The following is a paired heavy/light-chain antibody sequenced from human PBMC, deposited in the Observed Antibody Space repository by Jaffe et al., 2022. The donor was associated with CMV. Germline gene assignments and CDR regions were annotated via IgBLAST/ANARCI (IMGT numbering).Heavy chain of an antibody. Sequence: EVQLVQSGAEVKKPGESLKISCKGSGYRFSNYWIGWVRQMPGKGLEWMGIILPGDSETRYSPSFQGQVTISADKSMNTVYLQWGSLKASDTAMYFCARRGISSWSVPAPQTFDYWGQGALVTVSS. J-gene: IGHJ4*02. CDR1: GYRFSNYW. CDR2: ILPGDSET. V-gene: IGHV5-51*01. D-gene: IGHD6-13*01. CDR3: ARRGISSWSVPAPQTFDY.
Light chain of an antibody. Sequence: AIQMTQSPSSLSASVGDRVTITCRASQDIRSDLGWYQQKPGKAPNLLIYDASTLQSGVPSRFSGSGSGTEFTLTISSLQPGDFATYFCLQDYDYPWTFGQGTKVEI. CDR2: DAS. J-gene: IGKJ1*01. CDR3: LQDYDYPWT. CDR1: QDIRSD. V-gene: IGKV1-6*01.